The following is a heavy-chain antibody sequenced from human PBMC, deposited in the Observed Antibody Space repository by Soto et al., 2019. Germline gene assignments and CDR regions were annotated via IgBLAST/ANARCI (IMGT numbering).Heavy chain of an antibody. CDR2: ISGSGGST. Sequence: LRLSCAASGFTFSSYAMSWVRQAPGKGLEWVSAISGSGGSTYYADSVKGRFTISRDNSKNTLYLQMNSLRAEDTAVYYCAKDPDHGSGSYYDYFDYWGQGTLVTVSS. CDR1: GFTFSSYA. CDR3: AKDPDHGSGSYYDYFDY. D-gene: IGHD3-10*01. J-gene: IGHJ4*02. V-gene: IGHV3-23*01.